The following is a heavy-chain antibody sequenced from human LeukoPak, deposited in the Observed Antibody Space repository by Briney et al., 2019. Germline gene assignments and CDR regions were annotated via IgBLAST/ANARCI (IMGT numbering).Heavy chain of an antibody. V-gene: IGHV3-15*07. CDR2: IRSQTAGGTT. CDR1: GITFSNAW. CDR3: AHGSAQYYEY. J-gene: IGHJ1*01. Sequence: PGGSLRLSCVVSGITFSNAWMNWVRQTPGKGLEWVGRIRSQTAGGTTDFAAPVKGRFSISRDDSKNSLYLQMNSLTSEDTAVYYCAHGSAQYYEYWGQGTLVTVSS. D-gene: IGHD2-15*01.